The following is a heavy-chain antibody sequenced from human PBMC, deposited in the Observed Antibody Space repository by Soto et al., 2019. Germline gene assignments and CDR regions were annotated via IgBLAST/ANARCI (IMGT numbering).Heavy chain of an antibody. CDR3: ARDRRENSCYF. CDR2: IIPISGAT. J-gene: IGHJ4*02. V-gene: IGHV1-2*02. CDR1: GYIFTGYF. Sequence: ASVKVSCKASGYIFTGYFIHWVGQAPGQVLEWMGWIIPISGATEFEQKFQGRATMIRDTSTSTVYMELSRLTSDDTAVYYCARDRRENSCYFWGQGTLVTVSS. D-gene: IGHD2-21*01.